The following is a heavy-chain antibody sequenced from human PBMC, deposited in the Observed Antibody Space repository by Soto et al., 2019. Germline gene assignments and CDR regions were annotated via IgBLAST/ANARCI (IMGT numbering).Heavy chain of an antibody. CDR1: GDPVSSDAYY. J-gene: IGHJ4*02. CDR2: IYYSGHT. Sequence: QVHLQESGPGLVRPSQTLSLTCSVSGDPVSSDAYYWSWIRQHPGKGLEWIGQIYYSGHTYYNPSLRSRLTISVDMSQNLFSLHLNSVTAADTAIYYCARVIRDGYDYDEYVDHWGQGTLVTVSS. V-gene: IGHV4-31*03. CDR3: ARVIRDGYDYDEYVDH. D-gene: IGHD5-12*01.